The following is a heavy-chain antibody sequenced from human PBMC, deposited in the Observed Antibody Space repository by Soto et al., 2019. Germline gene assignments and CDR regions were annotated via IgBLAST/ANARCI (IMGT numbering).Heavy chain of an antibody. CDR3: ASLWYSSGRVYYFDY. CDR1: GGSISSSDYF. J-gene: IGHJ4*02. Sequence: QLQLQESGPGPLKPSETLSLTCTVAGGSISSSDYFWGWIRQPPGKGLEWIGSISRGGSTYYNPSLKYRVTISVDTSKNQFSLKLSSVTAADTAVYYCASLWYSSGRVYYFDYWGQGTLVTVSS. D-gene: IGHD6-19*01. V-gene: IGHV4-39*01. CDR2: ISRGGST.